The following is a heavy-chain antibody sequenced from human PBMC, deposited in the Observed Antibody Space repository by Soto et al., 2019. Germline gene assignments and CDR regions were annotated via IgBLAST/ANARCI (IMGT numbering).Heavy chain of an antibody. CDR1: GGTFSSYA. CDR2: IIPIFGTA. V-gene: IGHV1-69*13. CDR3: ARVYYDSSGIKYYFDY. D-gene: IGHD3-22*01. J-gene: IGHJ4*02. Sequence: SVKVSCKASGGTFSSYAISWVRQAPGQGLEWMGGIIPIFGTANYAQKFQGRVTVTADESTSTAYMELSSLRSEDTAVYYCARVYYDSSGIKYYFDYWGQGTLVTVSS.